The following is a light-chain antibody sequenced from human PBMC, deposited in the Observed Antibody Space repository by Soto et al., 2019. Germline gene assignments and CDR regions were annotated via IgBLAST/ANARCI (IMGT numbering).Light chain of an antibody. V-gene: IGLV3-1*01. CDR3: QAGDSGTVV. CDR1: TLGSKF. J-gene: IGLJ2*01. CDR2: EDT. Sequence: SYELTQPPSVSVSPGQTATITCSGNTLGSKFVFWYQQKAGQSPMVVIYEDTKRPSGIPERFSGSNSGNTATLTISGTQAMDDADFYCQAGDSGTVVFGGGTKVTVL.